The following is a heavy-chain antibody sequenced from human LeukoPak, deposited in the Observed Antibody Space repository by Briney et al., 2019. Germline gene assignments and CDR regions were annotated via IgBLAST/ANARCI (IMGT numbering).Heavy chain of an antibody. CDR2: ISTNGGST. V-gene: IGHV3-23*01. Sequence: PGASLRLSCAVSGFTFSSYGMSWVRQAPGKGLEWVSSISTNGGSTFYPDSVKGRFTISRDNSKNTLFLQMNGLRAEDTAVYHCAKRYCSGSGCPFFDYWGQGTLVTVSS. CDR3: AKRYCSGSGCPFFDY. J-gene: IGHJ4*02. D-gene: IGHD2-2*01. CDR1: GFTFSSYG.